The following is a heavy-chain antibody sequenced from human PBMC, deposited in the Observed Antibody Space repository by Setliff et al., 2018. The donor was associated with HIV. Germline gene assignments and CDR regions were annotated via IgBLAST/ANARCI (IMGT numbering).Heavy chain of an antibody. D-gene: IGHD3-22*01. CDR2: IYTSGST. J-gene: IGHJ4*02. CDR3: ARGLSFYDPGGFDY. Sequence: SETLSLTCTVSGGSISSYYWSWIRQPPGKGLERIGYIYTSGSTNYNPSLKSRVTISVDTSKNQFSLTLSSVTAADTAVYYCARGLSFYDPGGFDYWGQGTLVTVS. CDR1: GGSISSYY. V-gene: IGHV4-4*09.